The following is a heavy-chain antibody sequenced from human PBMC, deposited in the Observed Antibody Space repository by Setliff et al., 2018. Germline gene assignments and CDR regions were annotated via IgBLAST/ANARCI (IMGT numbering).Heavy chain of an antibody. J-gene: IGHJ4*02. Sequence: SETLSLTCTVSGDSISNYYWNWIRQPAGKGLEWIGRIYVTESTKYNPSLKSRLTISVDTSKNQFSLKLSSVTAADTAMYYCRFWSGYYKNDYWGQGTLVTVSS. CDR2: IYVTEST. CDR3: RFWSGYYKNDY. V-gene: IGHV4-4*07. D-gene: IGHD3-3*01. CDR1: GDSISNYY.